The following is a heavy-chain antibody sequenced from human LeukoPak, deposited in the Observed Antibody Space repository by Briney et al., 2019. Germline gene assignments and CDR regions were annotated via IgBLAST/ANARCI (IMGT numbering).Heavy chain of an antibody. J-gene: IGHJ4*02. CDR3: ARGAVAGPFDY. Sequence: GGSVRLSCAASGFTVSSNYMSWVRQAPGKGLEWVSVIYSGGSTYYADSVKGRFTISRDNSKNTLYLQMNSLRAEDTAVYYCARGAVAGPFDYWGQGTLVTVSS. CDR1: GFTVSSNY. V-gene: IGHV3-53*01. D-gene: IGHD6-19*01. CDR2: IYSGGST.